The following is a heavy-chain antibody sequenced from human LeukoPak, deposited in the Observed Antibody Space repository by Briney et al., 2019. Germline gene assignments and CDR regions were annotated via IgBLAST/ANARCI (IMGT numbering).Heavy chain of an antibody. D-gene: IGHD6-6*01. V-gene: IGHV3-21*01. CDR1: GFTFSTYS. Sequence: PGGSLRLSCEASGFTFSTYSMNWVRQAPGKGLEWVSSISGGSNYIYYADSVKGRLTISRDNAKNSLYLQMNSLRAEDTAVYYCAASYSSLSPNDYWGQGTLVRVSS. CDR2: ISGGSNYI. J-gene: IGHJ4*02. CDR3: AASYSSLSPNDY.